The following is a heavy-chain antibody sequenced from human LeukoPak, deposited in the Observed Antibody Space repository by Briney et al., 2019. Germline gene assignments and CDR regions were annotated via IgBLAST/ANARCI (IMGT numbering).Heavy chain of an antibody. D-gene: IGHD5-24*01. CDR1: GGSISSYY. V-gene: IGHV4-4*07. J-gene: IGHJ4*02. CDR2: IYTSGSA. CDR3: ARDHPPGDGYNSWYFDY. Sequence: SETLSLTCTVSGGSISSYYWSWIRQPAGKGLEWIGRIYTSGSANYNPSLKSRVTMSVDTSKNQFSLKLSSVTAADTAVYYCARDHPPGDGYNSWYFDYWGQGTLVTVSS.